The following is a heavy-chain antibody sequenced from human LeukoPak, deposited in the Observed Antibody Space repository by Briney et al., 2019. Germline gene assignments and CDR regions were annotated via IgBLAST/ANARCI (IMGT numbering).Heavy chain of an antibody. V-gene: IGHV4-59*01. D-gene: IGHD3-10*01. CDR2: IYYSGST. J-gene: IGHJ3*02. CDR1: GGSISSYY. CDR3: ARGGEIYAFDI. Sequence: SETLSLTCTISGGSISSYYWSWIRQPPGKGLEWIGYIYYSGSTDYNPSLKSRVTISVDTSKNRFSLKLSSVTAADTAVYYCARGGEIYAFDIWGQGTVVTVSS.